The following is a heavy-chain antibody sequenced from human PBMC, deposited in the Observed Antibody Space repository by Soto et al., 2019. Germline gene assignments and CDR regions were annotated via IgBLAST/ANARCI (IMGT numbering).Heavy chain of an antibody. Sequence: QVQLQQWGAGLLKPSETLSLTCAVYGGSFSAYYWSWIRQPPGKGLEWIGEINHSGSTNYIPSLKSRVTISVVRSKNQFSLKLSSVTAADTAVYYCARGVGYAGVDYWGQGTLVTVSS. D-gene: IGHD5-12*01. CDR2: INHSGST. CDR1: GGSFSAYY. V-gene: IGHV4-34*01. CDR3: ARGVGYAGVDY. J-gene: IGHJ4*02.